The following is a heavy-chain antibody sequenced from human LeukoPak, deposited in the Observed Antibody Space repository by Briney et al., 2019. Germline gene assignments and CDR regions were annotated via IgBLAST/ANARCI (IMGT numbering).Heavy chain of an antibody. CDR2: IYYSGST. D-gene: IGHD6-19*01. CDR1: GGSISSSSYY. J-gene: IGHJ4*02. V-gene: IGHV4-39*01. Sequence: SETLSLTCTVSGGSISSSSYYWGWIRQPPGKGLEWIGSIYYSGSTYYNPSLKSRVTISVDTSKNQSSLKLSSVTAADTAVYYCATPSSGWYYFDYWGQGTLVTVSS. CDR3: ATPSSGWYYFDY.